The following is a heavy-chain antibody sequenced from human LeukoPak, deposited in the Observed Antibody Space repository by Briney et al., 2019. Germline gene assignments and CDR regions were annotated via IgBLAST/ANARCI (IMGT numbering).Heavy chain of an antibody. CDR3: TIDSNSGWTGY. CDR1: GFTFSNAW. D-gene: IGHD6-19*01. Sequence: GGSLRFSCAASGFTFSNAWMSWVRQAPGKGLEWVGRIKTKTDGGTTDYAAPVKGRFTISRDDSKHTLYVQMNGLKTEDTAVYYCTIDSNSGWTGYWGQGTLVTVSS. J-gene: IGHJ4*02. V-gene: IGHV3-15*01. CDR2: IKTKTDGGTT.